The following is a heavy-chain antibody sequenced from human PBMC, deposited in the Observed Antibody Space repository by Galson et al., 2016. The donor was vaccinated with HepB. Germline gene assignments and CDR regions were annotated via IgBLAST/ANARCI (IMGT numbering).Heavy chain of an antibody. CDR3: ARLKAASGGRTYYFDS. J-gene: IGHJ4*02. Sequence: SVKVSCKASGGSLTVLSWVRQAPGQGLEWMGWFSAYTGHTNYAQNFQGRINMTTDRSTSTAYMELSSLRSDDTAVYYCARLKAASGGRTYYFDSWGQGILVTVSS. CDR1: GGSLTV. V-gene: IGHV1-18*01. CDR2: FSAYTGHT. D-gene: IGHD2-15*01.